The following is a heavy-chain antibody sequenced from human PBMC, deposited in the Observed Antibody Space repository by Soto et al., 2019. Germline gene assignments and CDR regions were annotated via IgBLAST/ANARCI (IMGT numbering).Heavy chain of an antibody. Sequence: EVQLVESGGGLVQPGGSLRLSCAASGFTVSSNYMSWVRQAPGKGLEWVSVIYSGGSTYYADSVKGRFTISRDNSKNTLYLQMNSLRAEDTAVYCCARDSCSSTSCYVGWFDPWGQGTLVTVSS. CDR3: ARDSCSSTSCYVGWFDP. CDR2: IYSGGST. J-gene: IGHJ5*02. D-gene: IGHD2-2*01. CDR1: GFTVSSNY. V-gene: IGHV3-66*01.